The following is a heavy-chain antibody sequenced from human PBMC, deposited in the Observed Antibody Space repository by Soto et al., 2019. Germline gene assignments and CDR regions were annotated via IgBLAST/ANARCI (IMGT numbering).Heavy chain of an antibody. CDR1: GYTFTSYG. J-gene: IGHJ4*02. CDR3: ARDVPTYSYDSSGYYSKDY. D-gene: IGHD3-22*01. Sequence: GASVKVSCKASGYTFTSYGISWVRQAPGQGLEWRGWISAYNGNTNYAQKIQGRVTMTTDTSTSTAYMELRSLRSDYTDVYYCARDVPTYSYDSSGYYSKDYWGQGTLVTVSS. V-gene: IGHV1-18*01. CDR2: ISAYNGNT.